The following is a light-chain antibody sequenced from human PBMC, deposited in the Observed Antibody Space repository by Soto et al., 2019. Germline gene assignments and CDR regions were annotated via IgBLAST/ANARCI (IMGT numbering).Light chain of an antibody. Sequence: DIQLTQSPSFLSASVGDRVTITCRASQGISSYLAWYQQKPGKAPKLLIYAASTLQSGVPSRFSGSGFGTELILTISSLQPEDFATYYCQQVNTYPLTFGGGTKVEI. CDR2: AAS. V-gene: IGKV1-9*01. J-gene: IGKJ4*01. CDR1: QGISSY. CDR3: QQVNTYPLT.